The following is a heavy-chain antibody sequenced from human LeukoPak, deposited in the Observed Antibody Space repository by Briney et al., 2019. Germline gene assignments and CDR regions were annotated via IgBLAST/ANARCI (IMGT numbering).Heavy chain of an antibody. CDR1: GYSFTSYY. D-gene: IGHD1-26*01. Sequence: GASVKVSCKASGYSFTSYYMHWVRQAPGQGLEWMGFINPSGSSAAYAQKFQGRLTMTRDMFTSTDYMELSRLRSDDTAVYYCATNQWDPSYYFDYWGQGTLVTVSS. CDR2: INPSGSSA. J-gene: IGHJ4*02. CDR3: ATNQWDPSYYFDY. V-gene: IGHV1-46*01.